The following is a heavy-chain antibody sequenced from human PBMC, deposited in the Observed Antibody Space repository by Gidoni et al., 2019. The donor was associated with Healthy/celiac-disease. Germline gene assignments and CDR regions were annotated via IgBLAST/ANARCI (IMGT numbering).Heavy chain of an antibody. CDR2: IYYSGST. CDR1: GGAISSYY. CDR3: AGYGDTYYYYYGMDV. J-gene: IGHJ6*02. V-gene: IGHV4-59*01. Sequence: QVQLQESGTGLVKPSETLSLTCTVSGGAISSYYWSWIRPHPGKGLKWIGYIYYSGSTNYNPSLKSRVTISVDTSKNQFSLKLSSVTAADTAVYYCAGYGDTYYYYYGMDVWGQGTTVTVSS. D-gene: IGHD4-17*01.